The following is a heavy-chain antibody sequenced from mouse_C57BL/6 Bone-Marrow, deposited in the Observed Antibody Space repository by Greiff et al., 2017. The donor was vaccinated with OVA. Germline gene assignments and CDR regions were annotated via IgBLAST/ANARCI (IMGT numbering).Heavy chain of an antibody. D-gene: IGHD2-4*01. V-gene: IGHV1-55*01. J-gene: IGHJ3*01. Sequence: QVQLKESGAELVKPGASVKMSCKASGYTFTSYWITWVKQRPGQGLEWIGDIYPGSGSTNYNEKFKSKATLTVDTSSSTAYMQLSSLTSEDSAVYYCAREDDYDGKRFAYWGQGTLVTVSA. CDR1: GYTFTSYW. CDR3: AREDDYDGKRFAY. CDR2: IYPGSGST.